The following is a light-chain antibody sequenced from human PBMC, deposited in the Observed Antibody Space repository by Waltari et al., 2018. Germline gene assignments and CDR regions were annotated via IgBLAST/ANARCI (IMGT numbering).Light chain of an antibody. CDR1: QSVGSY. CDR2: DAS. Sequence: EIVLTQSPDTLSLSPGDTATLSCRASQSVGSYLAWYQQKPGQPPRPLIYDASNRATGVPDRFRGSGSGTDFTLTISSLEAEDFAVYFCQQRSNWTPHTFGQGARLDIK. CDR3: QQRSNWTPHT. V-gene: IGKV3-11*01. J-gene: IGKJ2*01.